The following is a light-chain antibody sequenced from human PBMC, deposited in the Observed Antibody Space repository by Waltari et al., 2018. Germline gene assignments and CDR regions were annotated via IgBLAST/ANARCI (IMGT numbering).Light chain of an antibody. V-gene: IGKV1-5*03. CDR2: KAS. CDR1: QNINSW. Sequence: DIQMTQSPSTLSASVGDRVTITCRTSQNINSWLAWYQQKPGKAPKLLIYKASSLESGVPSRFRVSGSGTEFILTITSLQPDDFATYFCQHYNNYSPWTFGQGTKVEVK. CDR3: QHYNNYSPWT. J-gene: IGKJ1*01.